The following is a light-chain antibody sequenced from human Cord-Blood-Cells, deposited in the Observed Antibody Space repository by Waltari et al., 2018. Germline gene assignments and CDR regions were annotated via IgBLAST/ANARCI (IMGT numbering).Light chain of an antibody. J-gene: IGLJ2*01. Sequence: QSALTQPPSASGSPGQSVTISCTGTSSDVGGYNYVSWYQQHPGKAPKLMIYEVSKRPSGVPVRSSGSKSGNTASLTVSGLQAEDEADYYCSSYAGSNNVVFGGGTKLTVL. CDR2: EVS. CDR1: SSDVGGYNY. V-gene: IGLV2-8*01. CDR3: SSYAGSNNVV.